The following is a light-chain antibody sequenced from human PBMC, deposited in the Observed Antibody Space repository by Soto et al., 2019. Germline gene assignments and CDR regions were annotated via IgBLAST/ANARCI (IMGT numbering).Light chain of an antibody. CDR1: QSVSSSY. V-gene: IGKV3-20*01. CDR2: GAS. CDR3: QQYGSSFT. Sequence: EIVLTQSPGTLSLSPGERATLSCRASQSVSSSYLAWYQQKPGQAPRLLIYGASSRATGLPERFSGSGSGTDFTLTISRLEPEDFAVYYCQQYGSSFTFGPGTKVDIK. J-gene: IGKJ3*01.